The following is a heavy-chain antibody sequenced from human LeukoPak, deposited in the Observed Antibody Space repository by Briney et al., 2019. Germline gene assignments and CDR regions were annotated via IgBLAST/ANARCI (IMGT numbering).Heavy chain of an antibody. CDR2: IGSSGGGI. J-gene: IGHJ4*02. V-gene: IGHV3-23*01. Sequence: PGGSLRLSCAASGFTFSTYTMYWVRHPPGKRLEWVSIIGSSGGGIHYADSVKGRFTISRDNSKNPLYLQMNSLRAEDTAVYYCAKGRVGATLDYWGQGTLVTVSS. D-gene: IGHD1-26*01. CDR1: GFTFSTYT. CDR3: AKGRVGATLDY.